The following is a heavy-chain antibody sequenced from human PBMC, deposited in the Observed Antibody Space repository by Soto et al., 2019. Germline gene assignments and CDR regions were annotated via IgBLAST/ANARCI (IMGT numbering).Heavy chain of an antibody. V-gene: IGHV6-1*01. CDR2: TYYRSKWYS. CDR3: ARIHSSSSSDMDV. CDR1: GDSVSSNSAA. Sequence: QALSLTFPISGDSVSSNSAACNLIRQSPSRGLEWLGRTYYRSKWYSHYAVSVKSRITINPDTSKNQFSLQLNSVTPEDTAVYYCARIHSSSSSDMDVWGQGTTVTVPS. J-gene: IGHJ6*02. D-gene: IGHD6-6*01.